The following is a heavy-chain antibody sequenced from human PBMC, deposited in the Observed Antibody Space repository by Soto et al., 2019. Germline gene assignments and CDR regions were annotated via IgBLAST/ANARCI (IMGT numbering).Heavy chain of an antibody. CDR3: ARASGYDKWDTLKY. Sequence: QVQLVESGGGVVQPGRSLRLSCTASGFTFRSYAMHWVRQAPGKGLEWVASVSYDGGNEHYADSVKGRFTICRDNSKNTLSLQMNSPRAEATAVFYYARASGYDKWDTLKYWGQGTQVTVSS. V-gene: IGHV3-30-3*01. CDR1: GFTFRSYA. J-gene: IGHJ4*02. D-gene: IGHD5-12*01. CDR2: VSYDGGNE.